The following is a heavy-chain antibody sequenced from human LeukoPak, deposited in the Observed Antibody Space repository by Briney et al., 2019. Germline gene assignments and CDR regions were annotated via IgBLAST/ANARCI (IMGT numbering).Heavy chain of an antibody. D-gene: IGHD3-16*01. V-gene: IGHV4-59*01. CDR1: DDSISDYY. J-gene: IGHJ4*02. CDR3: TRGAGWLIDY. CDR2: FHSSGTS. Sequence: PSETLSLTCTVSDDSISDYYRGWIRQPPGKGLEWIGYFHSSGTSTYNPSLKSRVTISADTSKNQFSLKLNSLTTADTAVYYCTRGAGWLIDYWGQGILATVSS.